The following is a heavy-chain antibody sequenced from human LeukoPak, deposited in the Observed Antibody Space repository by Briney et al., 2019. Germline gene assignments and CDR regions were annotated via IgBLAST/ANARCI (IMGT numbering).Heavy chain of an antibody. CDR1: GGSLSNYY. Sequence: ASETLSLTCNVSGGSLSNYYWSWIRPTPGKGLELLGQINQSGRTNYNPSLKSRVTLSVDTSKNQFSLKLTTMTAADTAVYYCARDSSGDYVFTYWGQGTLVTVSS. CDR2: INQSGRT. J-gene: IGHJ4*02. D-gene: IGHD4-17*01. V-gene: IGHV4-34*01. CDR3: ARDSSGDYVFTY.